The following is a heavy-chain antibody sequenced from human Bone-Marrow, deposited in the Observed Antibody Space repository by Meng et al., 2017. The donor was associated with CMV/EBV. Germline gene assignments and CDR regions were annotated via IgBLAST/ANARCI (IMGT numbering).Heavy chain of an antibody. CDR1: GGSFSGYY. CDR3: ASGLLRFLIN. CDR2: INHSGST. V-gene: IGHV4-34*01. Sequence: SDTLSPTFPVYGGSFSGYYWSWIRQPPGKGLEWIGEINHSGSTNYNPSLKSRVTISVDTSKNPFSLKMSSVTAAGTAVYYCASGLLRFLINWGQGTLVTVSS. D-gene: IGHD3-3*01. J-gene: IGHJ4*02.